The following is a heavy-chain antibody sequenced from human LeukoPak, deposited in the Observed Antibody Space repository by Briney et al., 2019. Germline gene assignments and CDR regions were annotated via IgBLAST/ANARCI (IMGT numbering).Heavy chain of an antibody. J-gene: IGHJ6*02. D-gene: IGHD3-10*01. Sequence: PSETLSLTCAVYGGSFSGYYWSWIRQPPGKGLEWIGEINHSGSTNYNPSLKSRVTISVDTSKNQFSLKLSSVTAADTAVYYCARGFSFGELLRFSYYYYGMDVWGQGTTVTVSS. CDR3: ARGFSFGELLRFSYYYYGMDV. V-gene: IGHV4-34*01. CDR1: GGSFSGYY. CDR2: INHSGST.